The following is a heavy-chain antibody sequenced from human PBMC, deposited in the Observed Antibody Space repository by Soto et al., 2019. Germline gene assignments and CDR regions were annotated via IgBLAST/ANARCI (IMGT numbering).Heavy chain of an antibody. J-gene: IGHJ5*02. V-gene: IGHV2-26*01. CDR1: GFSLSNARMG. Sequence: QVTLKESGPVLVKPTETLTLTCTVSGFSLSNARMGESWIRQPPGKALEWLAHIFSNDEKSYSTSLKSRLTISQHTSKSQVVLTMTNMDPVDTATYYCARIQLWLGCNWFDPWGQGTLVTVSS. CDR3: ARIQLWLGCNWFDP. D-gene: IGHD5-18*01. CDR2: IFSNDEK.